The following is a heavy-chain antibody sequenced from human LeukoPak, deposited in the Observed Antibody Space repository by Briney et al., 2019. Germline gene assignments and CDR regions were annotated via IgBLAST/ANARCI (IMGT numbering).Heavy chain of an antibody. D-gene: IGHD3-3*01. V-gene: IGHV4-39*07. J-gene: IGHJ4*02. CDR3: AKIHTIDDN. CDR2: IYYSGST. CDR1: GGSISSSSYY. Sequence: SETLSLTCTVSGGSISSSSYYWGWIRQPPGKGLEWIGSIYYSGSTYYNPSLKSRVTISVDTSKNQFSLKLSSVTAADTAIYYCAKIHTIDDNWGQGTLVTVSS.